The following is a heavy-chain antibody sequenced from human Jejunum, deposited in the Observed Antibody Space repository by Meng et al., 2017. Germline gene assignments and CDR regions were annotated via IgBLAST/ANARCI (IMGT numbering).Heavy chain of an antibody. D-gene: IGHD2-8*02. Sequence: GESLKISCAASGFIFRNFWMHWVRQVPGKGPVWVSRINSDETSTNYADSVRGRFTISRDNAKNTLYLQMTSLRADDSAIYYCARRAESGGYFDSWGQGTQVTVSS. CDR2: INSDETST. J-gene: IGHJ4*02. V-gene: IGHV3-74*01. CDR3: ARRAESGGYFDS. CDR1: GFIFRNFW.